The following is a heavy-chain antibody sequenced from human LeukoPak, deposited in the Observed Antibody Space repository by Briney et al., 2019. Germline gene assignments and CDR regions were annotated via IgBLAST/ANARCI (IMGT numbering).Heavy chain of an antibody. CDR1: GFTSSSYW. CDR2: IKQDGSQK. CDR3: ARENDGFDL. V-gene: IGHV3-7*04. Sequence: GGSLRLSCAASGFTSSSYWMSWVRQAPGKGLEWVGNIKQDGSQKYYMDSVKGRVTISRDNAKNSVDLQMNSLRAEDTAVYYCARENDGFDLWGQGTMATVSS. J-gene: IGHJ3*01.